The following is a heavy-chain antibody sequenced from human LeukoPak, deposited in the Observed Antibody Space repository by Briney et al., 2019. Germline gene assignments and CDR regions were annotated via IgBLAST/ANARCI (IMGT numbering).Heavy chain of an antibody. CDR3: AREVWLRGYYYMDV. CDR2: IKTDGSST. J-gene: IGHJ6*03. CDR1: GFTFSSYW. Sequence: GGSLRLSCAASGFTFSSYWMHWVRQAPGKGLVWVSRIKTDGSSTNYVDSVKGRFTISRDNAKNTLYLQMDSLRAEDTALYYCAREVWLRGYYYMDVWGKGTTVTVSS. V-gene: IGHV3-74*01. D-gene: IGHD3-16*01.